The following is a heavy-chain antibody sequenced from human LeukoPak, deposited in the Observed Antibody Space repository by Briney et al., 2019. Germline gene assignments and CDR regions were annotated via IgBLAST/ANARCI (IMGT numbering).Heavy chain of an antibody. CDR3: ARDNRRSFGSGTYNAFHI. D-gene: IGHD3-10*01. J-gene: IGHJ3*02. Sequence: SETLSLTCTVSGGSISSYYWSWIRQPPGKGLEWIGYIYYSGSTNYNPSLKGRVTISVDTSKNQFSLKLSSVTAADTAVYYCARDNRRSFGSGTYNAFHIWGQGTMVTVSS. V-gene: IGHV4-59*01. CDR1: GGSISSYY. CDR2: IYYSGST.